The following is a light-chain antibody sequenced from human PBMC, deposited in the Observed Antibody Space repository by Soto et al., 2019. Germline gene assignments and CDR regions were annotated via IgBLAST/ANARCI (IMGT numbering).Light chain of an antibody. J-gene: IGKJ5*01. Sequence: IVMTQSPATLSLSAGERATLSCGASQSVNSKLAWYQQKPGQSPRLVISHASTRATGIPARFSGSESGTEFSLTISSLQSEDFAFYYCQEYNNWPLLTFGQGTRLEIK. CDR2: HAS. CDR3: QEYNNWPLLT. V-gene: IGKV3D-15*01. CDR1: QSVNSK.